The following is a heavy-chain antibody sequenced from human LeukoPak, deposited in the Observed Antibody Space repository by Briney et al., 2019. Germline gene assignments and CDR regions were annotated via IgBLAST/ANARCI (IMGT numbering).Heavy chain of an antibody. D-gene: IGHD1-20*01. CDR2: IYYSGST. Sequence: SETLSLTCTVSGGSISSYYWSWIRQPPGKGLEWIGYIYYSGSTNYNPSLKSRVTISVDTSKNQFSLKLSSVTAADTAVYYCARDGGITGTPPRGPWGQGTLATVSS. J-gene: IGHJ5*02. V-gene: IGHV4-59*01. CDR3: ARDGGITGTPPRGP. CDR1: GGSISSYY.